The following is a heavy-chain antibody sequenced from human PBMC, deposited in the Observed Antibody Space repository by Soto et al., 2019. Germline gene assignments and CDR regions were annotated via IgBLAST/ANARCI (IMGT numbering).Heavy chain of an antibody. CDR1: GFTFSSYA. CDR3: ARVVGSIDDY. J-gene: IGHJ4*02. V-gene: IGHV3-30-3*01. Sequence: QVQLVESGGGVVQPGRSLRLSCAASGFTFSSYAVHWVRQAPGKGLEWVAVISYDGSNKYYADSVKGRFTISRDNSKNTLYLQMNSLRAEDTAVYYCARVVGSIDDYWGQGTLVTVSS. CDR2: ISYDGSNK. D-gene: IGHD2-21*01.